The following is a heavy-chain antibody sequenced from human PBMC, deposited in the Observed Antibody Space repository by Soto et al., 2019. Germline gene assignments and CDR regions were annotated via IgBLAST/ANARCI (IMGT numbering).Heavy chain of an antibody. CDR3: ARDKITGLFDY. Sequence: PSETISLTWTVAGGSLSSYYVSWFRQPPGKGLEWIGYIYYSGSTNYNPSLKSRVTISVDTSKNQFSLKLTSVTAADTAVYYCARDKITGLFDYWGQGTLVTVSS. CDR1: GGSLSSYY. D-gene: IGHD2-8*02. CDR2: IYYSGST. J-gene: IGHJ4*02. V-gene: IGHV4-59*12.